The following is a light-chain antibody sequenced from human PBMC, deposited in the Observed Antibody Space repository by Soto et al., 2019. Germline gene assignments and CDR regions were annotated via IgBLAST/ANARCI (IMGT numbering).Light chain of an antibody. CDR1: QGVSRK. J-gene: IGKJ1*01. CDR3: QHYNSYSEA. V-gene: IGKV3-15*01. CDR2: GAS. Sequence: DIVMTQSPATLSVAPGERVTFSCRASQGVSRKLALYQHKPGQAPRLLISGASTGATGIPARFSGSGSGTEFTLTISSLQPDDFATYYCQHYNSYSEAFGQGTKVDIK.